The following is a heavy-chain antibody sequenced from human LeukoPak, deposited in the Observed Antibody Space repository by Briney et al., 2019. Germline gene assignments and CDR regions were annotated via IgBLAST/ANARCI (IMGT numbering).Heavy chain of an antibody. CDR1: GSTFSSYW. CDR2: INQDGSAK. CDR3: ARDVHGGAFDY. D-gene: IGHD4-23*01. V-gene: IGHV3-7*01. J-gene: IGHJ4*02. Sequence: GGSLRLSCAASGSTFSSYWMNWVRQAPGKGREWVANINQDGSAKYYVDSVKGRFTFSRDNAMNSLFLQMNSLRAEDTAVYYCARDVHGGAFDYWGQGTLVTVSS.